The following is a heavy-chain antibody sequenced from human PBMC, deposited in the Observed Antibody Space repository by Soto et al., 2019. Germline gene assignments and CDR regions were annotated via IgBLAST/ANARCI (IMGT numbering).Heavy chain of an antibody. V-gene: IGHV1-18*01. Sequence: QVQLVQSGAEVKKPGASVKVSCKASGYTFTSYSISWVRQAPGQGLEWMGWINPYNGNTKYAQKLQGRVTMTTDTSTSTADMELRSLISDDTAVYYGARDSTPSDYWGQGTLVTVSS. CDR3: ARDSTPSDY. D-gene: IGHD2-2*01. J-gene: IGHJ4*02. CDR2: INPYNGNT. CDR1: GYTFTSYS.